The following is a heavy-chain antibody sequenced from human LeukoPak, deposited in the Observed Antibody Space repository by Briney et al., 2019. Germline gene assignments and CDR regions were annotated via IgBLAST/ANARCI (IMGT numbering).Heavy chain of an antibody. CDR1: GGTFSSYA. J-gene: IGHJ4*02. D-gene: IGHD3-9*01. Sequence: SVKVSCKASGGTFSSYAISWVRQAPGQGLEWMGRIIPIFGIANYAQKFQGRVTITADKSTSTAYMELSSLRSEDTAVYYCARVRRDILTGNEGYYFDYWGQGTLVTVSS. CDR3: ARVRRDILTGNEGYYFDY. CDR2: IIPIFGIA. V-gene: IGHV1-69*04.